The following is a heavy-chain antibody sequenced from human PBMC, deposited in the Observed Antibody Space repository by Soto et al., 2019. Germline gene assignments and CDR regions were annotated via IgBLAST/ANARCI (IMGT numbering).Heavy chain of an antibody. V-gene: IGHV1-69*06. CDR1: GGTFSSYA. CDR3: ARDNTIAKQYDFWSGFSYGMDV. CDR2: IIPIFGTA. D-gene: IGHD3-3*01. J-gene: IGHJ6*02. Sequence: QVQLVQSGAEVKKPGSSVKVSCKASGGTFSSYAISWVRQAPGQGLEWMGGIIPIFGTANYAQKFQGRVTITADKSTSTAYMELSSLRSEDTAVYYCARDNTIAKQYDFWSGFSYGMDVWGQGTTVTVSS.